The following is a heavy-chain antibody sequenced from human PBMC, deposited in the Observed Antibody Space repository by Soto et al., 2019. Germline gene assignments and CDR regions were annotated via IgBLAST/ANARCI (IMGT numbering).Heavy chain of an antibody. CDR1: GYSFTSYW. J-gene: IGHJ6*02. D-gene: IGHD2-2*01. Sequence: EVQLVQSGAEVKKPGESLRISCKGSGYSFTSYWISWVRQMPGKGLEWMGRIDPSDSYTNYSPPFQGHVTISADKSISTAYLQWSSLKASDTAMYYCARHPTSDARQNGMDVWGQGTTVTVSS. CDR3: ARHPTSDARQNGMDV. CDR2: IDPSDSYT. V-gene: IGHV5-10-1*03.